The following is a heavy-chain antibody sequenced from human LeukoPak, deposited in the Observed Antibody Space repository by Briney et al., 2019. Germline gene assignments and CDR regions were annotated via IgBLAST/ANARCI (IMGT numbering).Heavy chain of an antibody. Sequence: PSETLSLTCAVYGGSFSGYYWSWIRQPPGKGLEWIGEINHSGSTNYNPSLKSRVTISVDTSKNQFSLKLSSVTAADTAVYYCARDLSRPRYYYDSSGSNNWFDPWGQGTLVTVSS. D-gene: IGHD3-22*01. V-gene: IGHV4-34*01. CDR2: INHSGST. CDR3: ARDLSRPRYYYDSSGSNNWFDP. CDR1: GGSFSGYY. J-gene: IGHJ5*02.